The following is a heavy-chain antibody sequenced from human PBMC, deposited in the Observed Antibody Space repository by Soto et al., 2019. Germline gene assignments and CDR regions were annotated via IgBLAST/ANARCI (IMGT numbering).Heavy chain of an antibody. CDR2: ISYDGSNK. V-gene: IGHV3-30-3*01. D-gene: IGHD1-7*01. J-gene: IGHJ4*02. CDR3: ARLGTGTTFDY. Sequence: GGSLRLSCAASGFTFSSYAMHWVRQAPGKGLEWVAVISYDGSNKYYADSVKGRFTISRDNSKNTLYLQMNSLRAEDTAVYYGARLGTGTTFDYWGQGTLVPVSS. CDR1: GFTFSSYA.